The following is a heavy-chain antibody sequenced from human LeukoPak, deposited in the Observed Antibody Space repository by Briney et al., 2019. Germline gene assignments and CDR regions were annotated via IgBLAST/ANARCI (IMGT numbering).Heavy chain of an antibody. CDR3: ARVREQQRVRDAFDI. Sequence: GASVKVSCKASGYTFTSYAMHWVRQAPGQRLEWMGWINAGNGNTKYSQKFQGRVTITRDTSASTAYMELSSLRSEDTAVYYCARVREQQRVRDAFDIWGQGTMVTVSS. D-gene: IGHD6-6*01. CDR1: GYTFTSYA. V-gene: IGHV1-3*01. J-gene: IGHJ3*02. CDR2: INAGNGNT.